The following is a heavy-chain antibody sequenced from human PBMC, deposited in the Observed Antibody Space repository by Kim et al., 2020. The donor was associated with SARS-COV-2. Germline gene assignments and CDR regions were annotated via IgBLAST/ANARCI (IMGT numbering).Heavy chain of an antibody. V-gene: IGHV4-31*02. Sequence: GASISSAGYSWNWIRQRPGKGLEWIGYIYDTWTTNYNPSLKSRLSMSVGTSENEFSLKLSSVTAADTGVYYCARESSAGSYYLDSWGQGTLAT. J-gene: IGHJ4*02. CDR3: ARESSAGSYYLDS. D-gene: IGHD3-10*01. CDR1: GASISSAGYS. CDR2: IYDTWTT.